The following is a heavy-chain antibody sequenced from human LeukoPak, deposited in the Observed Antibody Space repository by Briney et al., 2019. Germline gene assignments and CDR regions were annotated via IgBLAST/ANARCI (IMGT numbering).Heavy chain of an antibody. CDR2: IYYSGST. CDR3: ARAGLEWSGSYWGFDY. J-gene: IGHJ4*02. CDR1: GGSISSSSYY. D-gene: IGHD1-26*01. Sequence: PSETLSLTCTVSGGSISSSSYYWGWIRQPPGKGLEWIGSIYYSGSTYYNPSLKSRVTISVDTSKNQFSLKLSSVTAADTAVYYCARAGLEWSGSYWGFDYWGQGTLVTVSS. V-gene: IGHV4-39*07.